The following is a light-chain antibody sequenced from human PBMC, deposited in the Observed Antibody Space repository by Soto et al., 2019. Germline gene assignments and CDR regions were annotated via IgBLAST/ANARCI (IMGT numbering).Light chain of an antibody. CDR2: DAS. CDR1: QNINKW. V-gene: IGKV1-5*01. CDR3: QQYSTYASSLT. Sequence: DFQLTQSPSTLSASAGDRVTITCRASQNINKWLAWYQQKPGKAPKILIYDASTLGSGVPSRFRGSGSGTEFTLTISSLQSDDFATYYCQQYSTYASSLTFGQGTRLEIK. J-gene: IGKJ5*01.